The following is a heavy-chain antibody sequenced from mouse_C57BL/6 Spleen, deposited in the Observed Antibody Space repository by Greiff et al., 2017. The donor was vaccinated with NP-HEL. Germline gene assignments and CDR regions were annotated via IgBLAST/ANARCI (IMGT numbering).Heavy chain of an antibody. J-gene: IGHJ4*01. Sequence: VQLQQSGPVLVKPGASVKMSCKASGYTFTDYYMNWVKQSHGKSLEWIGVINPYNGGTSYNQKFKGKATLTVDKSSSTAYMELNSLTSEYSAVYYCTRDVYLLWDYWGQGTSVTVSS. CDR1: GYTFTDYY. D-gene: IGHD2-1*01. CDR2: INPYNGGT. V-gene: IGHV1-19*01. CDR3: TRDVYLLWDY.